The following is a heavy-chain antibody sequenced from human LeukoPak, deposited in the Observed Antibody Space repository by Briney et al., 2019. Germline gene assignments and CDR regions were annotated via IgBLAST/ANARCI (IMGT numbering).Heavy chain of an antibody. CDR2: INHSGST. Sequence: PSETLSLTCAVYGGSFSGYYWSWIRQPPGKGLEWIGEINHSGSTNYNPSFKSRVTISVDTSKNQFSLKLRSVTAADRAVYYCARGRTGYQLLPTKKDYSYYYVDVWDKGTTVTVSS. CDR1: GGSFSGYY. V-gene: IGHV4-34*01. D-gene: IGHD2-2*01. CDR3: ARGRTGYQLLPTKKDYSYYYVDV. J-gene: IGHJ6*03.